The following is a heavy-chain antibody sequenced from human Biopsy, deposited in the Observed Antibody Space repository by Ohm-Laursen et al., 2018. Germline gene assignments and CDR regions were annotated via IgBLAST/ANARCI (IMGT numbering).Heavy chain of an antibody. CDR2: VYYTGST. V-gene: IGHV4-59*01. Sequence: TLSLTCTVSGDCISSYYWSWIRQPPGKGLVWIGYVYYTGSTDYNTSLQSRVTISVDTSKNHFYLRLRSVTHADTAIYYCARDRGYYSDRTVPGYFDLWGQGTLVTVSS. J-gene: IGHJ5*02. CDR3: ARDRGYYSDRTVPGYFDL. D-gene: IGHD3-22*01. CDR1: GDCISSYY.